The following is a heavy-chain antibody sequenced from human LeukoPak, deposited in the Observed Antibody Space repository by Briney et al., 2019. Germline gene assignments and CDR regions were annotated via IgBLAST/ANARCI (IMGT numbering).Heavy chain of an antibody. V-gene: IGHV3-66*01. Sequence: GGSLRLSCAASGFTVSSNYMSWVRQAPGKGLEWVSVIYSGGSTYYADSVKDRFTISRDNSKNTLYLQMNSLRAEDTAVYYCARDYGDYHLDYWGQGTLVTVSS. D-gene: IGHD4-17*01. CDR2: IYSGGST. J-gene: IGHJ4*02. CDR1: GFTVSSNY. CDR3: ARDYGDYHLDY.